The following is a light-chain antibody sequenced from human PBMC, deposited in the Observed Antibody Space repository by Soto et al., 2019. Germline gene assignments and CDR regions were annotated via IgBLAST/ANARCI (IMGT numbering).Light chain of an antibody. V-gene: IGKV3-20*01. J-gene: IGKJ1*01. CDR1: QSISSY. Sequence: EIVLTQSPGTLSLSPGERAALSCRASQSISSYLAWFQQKPGQTPRLLIYGASSRATGIPDRFSGSGSGTDFTLTISRLEPEDFAVYYCQQYGSSPRTFGRGTKVEMK. CDR2: GAS. CDR3: QQYGSSPRT.